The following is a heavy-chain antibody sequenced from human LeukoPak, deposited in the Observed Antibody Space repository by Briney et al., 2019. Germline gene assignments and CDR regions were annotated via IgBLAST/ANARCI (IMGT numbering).Heavy chain of an antibody. J-gene: IGHJ3*02. Sequence: ASVKVSCKASGGTFSSYAISWVRQAPGQGLEWMGGIIPIFGTANYAQKFQGRVTITTDESTSTAYMELSSLRSEDTAVYYCARDDFQYYDFWSGLAFDIWGQGTMVTVSS. CDR1: GGTFSSYA. D-gene: IGHD3-3*01. V-gene: IGHV1-69*05. CDR3: ARDDFQYYDFWSGLAFDI. CDR2: IIPIFGTA.